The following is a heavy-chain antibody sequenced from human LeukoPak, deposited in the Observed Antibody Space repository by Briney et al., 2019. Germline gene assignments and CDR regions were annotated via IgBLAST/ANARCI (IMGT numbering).Heavy chain of an antibody. D-gene: IGHD4/OR15-4a*01. V-gene: IGHV4-4*07. Sequence: SETLSLTCTVSGGSISNYYWSWIRQTAGKGLEWIGLISTSGSPNYNPSLKSRVTMSVDTSKNQYSLKLSSVTAADTAVYYCARDLTTPPYNWFDPWGQGTLVTVSS. CDR2: ISTSGSP. CDR1: GGSISNYY. J-gene: IGHJ5*02. CDR3: ARDLTTPPYNWFDP.